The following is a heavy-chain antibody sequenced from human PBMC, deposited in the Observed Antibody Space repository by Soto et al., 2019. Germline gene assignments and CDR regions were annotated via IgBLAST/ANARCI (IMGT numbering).Heavy chain of an antibody. D-gene: IGHD6-13*01. CDR2: INSDGSDT. J-gene: IGHJ4*02. V-gene: IGHV3-74*01. Sequence: GGSLRLSCAASGFIFSSYAMSWVRQGPGKGLVWVSRINSDGSDTSYADSVKGRFTISRDNAKNTLYLQMNSLRAEDTAVYYCARLDSSRWAFDYWGQGTLVTVSS. CDR1: GFIFSSYA. CDR3: ARLDSSRWAFDY.